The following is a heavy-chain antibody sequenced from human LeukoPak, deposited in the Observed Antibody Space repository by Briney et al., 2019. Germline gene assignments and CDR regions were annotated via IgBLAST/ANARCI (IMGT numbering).Heavy chain of an antibody. Sequence: GGSLRLSCAASGFTFSSYAMHWVRQAPGKGLEWVAVISYDGSNKYYADSVKGRFTISRDNSKNTLYLQMGSLRAEDMAVYYCAREKGGYVYYFDYWGQGTLVTVSS. D-gene: IGHD3-22*01. J-gene: IGHJ4*02. CDR3: AREKGGYVYYFDY. CDR1: GFTFSSYA. CDR2: ISYDGSNK. V-gene: IGHV3-30*14.